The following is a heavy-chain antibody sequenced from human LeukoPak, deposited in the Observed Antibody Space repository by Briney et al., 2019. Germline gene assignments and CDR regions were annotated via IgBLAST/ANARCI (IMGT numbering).Heavy chain of an antibody. CDR3: ARVNLRGSNYNWFDP. CDR2: ITPVIETA. V-gene: IGHV1-69*08. D-gene: IGHD3-10*01. Sequence: GASVKVSCKTSGGTFLSHTFSWVRRAPGKGLEWMGKITPVIETANYAQTFQGRVSIYADKSTTTVYMDLSGLRPDDTAVYYCARVNLRGSNYNWFDPWGQGTRVTVSS. CDR1: GGTFLSHT. J-gene: IGHJ5*02.